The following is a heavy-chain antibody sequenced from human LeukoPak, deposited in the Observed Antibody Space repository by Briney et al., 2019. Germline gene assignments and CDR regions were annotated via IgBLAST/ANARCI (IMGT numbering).Heavy chain of an antibody. J-gene: IGHJ4*02. V-gene: IGHV4-61*05. CDR2: IYYSGST. CDR1: GYSISSGYY. CDR3: ARGVQGSELDY. Sequence: SETLSLTCTVSGYSISSGYYWGWIRQPPGKGLEWIGYIYYSGSTNYNPSLKSRVTISVDTSKNQFSLKLSSVTAADTALYYCARGVQGSELDYWGLGTLVTVSS. D-gene: IGHD3-10*01.